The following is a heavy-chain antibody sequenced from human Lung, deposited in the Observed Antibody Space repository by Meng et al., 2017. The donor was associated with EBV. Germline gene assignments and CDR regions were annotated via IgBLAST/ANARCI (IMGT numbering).Heavy chain of an antibody. CDR3: ARGDSDYYDSSGPDY. Sequence: QVQLVQSGAEVKKPGSQVKVSCKASGYTFTSYAMHWVRQAPGQRLEWMGWINAGNGNTKYSQKFQGRVTITRDTSASTAYMELSSLRSEDTAVYYCARGDSDYYDSSGPDYWGQGTLVTVSS. CDR1: GYTFTSYA. CDR2: INAGNGNT. V-gene: IGHV1-3*01. J-gene: IGHJ4*02. D-gene: IGHD3-22*01.